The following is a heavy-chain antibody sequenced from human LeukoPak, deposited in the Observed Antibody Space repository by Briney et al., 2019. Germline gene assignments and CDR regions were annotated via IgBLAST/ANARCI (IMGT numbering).Heavy chain of an antibody. CDR2: ISSSSSTI. Sequence: GGSLRLSCAASGFTFSSYRMNWVRQAPGKGLEWVSYISSSSSTIYYADSVKGRFTISRDNAKNSLYLQMNSLRAEDTAVYYCAREYYYDSSGYLDAFDIWGQGTMVTVSS. CDR3: AREYYYDSSGYLDAFDI. D-gene: IGHD3-22*01. CDR1: GFTFSSYR. V-gene: IGHV3-48*01. J-gene: IGHJ3*02.